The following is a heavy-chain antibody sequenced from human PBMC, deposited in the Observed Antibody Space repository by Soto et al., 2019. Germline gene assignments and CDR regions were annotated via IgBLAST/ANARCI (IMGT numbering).Heavy chain of an antibody. CDR3: SSRLTLATTTGDAFDL. CDR1: NGSIINDY. CDR2: IYCSGST. V-gene: IGHV4-59*01. Sequence: QVQLQESGPGLVKPSETLSLTCTVSNGSIINDYWTWIRQPPGKGLEWVGFIYCSGSTKYNPYLYGRGTMSVYMYRNQLSLKLNVVTAADTAADYCSSRLTLATTTGDAFDLWGQGTMGTVSS. D-gene: IGHD4-17*01. J-gene: IGHJ3*01.